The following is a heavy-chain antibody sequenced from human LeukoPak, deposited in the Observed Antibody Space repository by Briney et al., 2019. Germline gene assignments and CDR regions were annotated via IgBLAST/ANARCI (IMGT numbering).Heavy chain of an antibody. Sequence: GGSLRLSCAASGFTFSSYAMHWVRQAPGKGLEWVAVISYDGSNKYYADSVKGRFTISRDNSKNTLYLQTNSLRAEDTAVYYCAKDLEMATITMGYWGQGTLVTVSS. CDR2: ISYDGSNK. J-gene: IGHJ4*02. CDR1: GFTFSSYA. CDR3: AKDLEMATITMGY. V-gene: IGHV3-30*04. D-gene: IGHD5-24*01.